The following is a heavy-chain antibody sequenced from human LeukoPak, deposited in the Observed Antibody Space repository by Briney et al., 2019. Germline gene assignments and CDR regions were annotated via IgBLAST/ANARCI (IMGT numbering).Heavy chain of an antibody. J-gene: IGHJ4*02. D-gene: IGHD3-10*01. CDR2: ISGSGGST. Sequence: PGGSLRLSCAASGFTFSSYAMSWVRQAPGKGLEWVSAISGSGGSTYYADSVKGRFTISRDNSKNTLYLQMNGLRAEDTAVYYCAKRYGSGSYGYFDYWGQGTLVTVSS. CDR3: AKRYGSGSYGYFDY. CDR1: GFTFSSYA. V-gene: IGHV3-23*01.